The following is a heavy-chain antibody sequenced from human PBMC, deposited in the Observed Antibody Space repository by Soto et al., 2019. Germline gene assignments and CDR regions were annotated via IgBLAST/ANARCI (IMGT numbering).Heavy chain of an antibody. V-gene: IGHV4-34*01. CDR3: ARGGYSGSYGIDY. D-gene: IGHD1-26*01. CDR1: GGSFSGYY. CDR2: INHSGST. Sequence: LSLTCAVYGGSFSGYYWSWIRQPPGKGLEWIGEINHSGSTNYNPSLKSRVTISVDTSKNQFSLKLSSVTAADTAVYYCARGGYSGSYGIDYWGQGTLVTVSS. J-gene: IGHJ4*02.